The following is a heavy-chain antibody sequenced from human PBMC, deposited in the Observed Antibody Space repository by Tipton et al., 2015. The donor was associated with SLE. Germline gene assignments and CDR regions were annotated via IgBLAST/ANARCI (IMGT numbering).Heavy chain of an antibody. V-gene: IGHV4-59*11. CDR1: GASITRHH. D-gene: IGHD3-16*01. CDR2: IYYPGSI. Sequence: TLSLTCTVSGASITRHHWSWIRQPPGKGLEWLGYIYYPGSIEDNPSLNSRVTISADTSKNQFSLQVTSVTSADTAVYYCATYEAGVGGRSYWGQGALVTVSS. J-gene: IGHJ4*02. CDR3: ATYEAGVGGRSY.